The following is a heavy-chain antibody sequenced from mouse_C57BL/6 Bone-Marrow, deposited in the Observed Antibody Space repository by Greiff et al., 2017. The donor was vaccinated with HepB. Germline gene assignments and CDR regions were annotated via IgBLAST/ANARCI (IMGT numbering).Heavy chain of an antibody. D-gene: IGHD1-1*01. Sequence: VQLQESGAELVRPGTSVKMSCKASGYTFTNYWIGWAKQRPGHGLEWIGDIYPGGGYTNYNEKFKGKATLTADKSSSTAYMQFSSLTSEDSAIYYCARGIYYYGSSYERYFDYWGQGTTLTVSS. CDR1: GYTFTNYW. CDR3: ARGIYYYGSSYERYFDY. CDR2: IYPGGGYT. J-gene: IGHJ2*01. V-gene: IGHV1-63*01.